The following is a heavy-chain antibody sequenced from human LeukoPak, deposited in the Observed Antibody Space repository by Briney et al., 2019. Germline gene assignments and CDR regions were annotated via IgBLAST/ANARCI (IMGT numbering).Heavy chain of an antibody. D-gene: IGHD1-26*01. V-gene: IGHV3-48*01. CDR1: GFTVSRNY. J-gene: IGHJ4*02. CDR3: AKDRVGALLYFDS. Sequence: QSGGSLRLSCAASGFTVSRNYMNWVRQAPGKGLEWLSYISSSGRTIYYAASVKGRFTISRDNAKNSLYLQMNCLRAEDTAVYSCAKDRVGALLYFDSWGQGILVTVSS. CDR2: ISSSGRTI.